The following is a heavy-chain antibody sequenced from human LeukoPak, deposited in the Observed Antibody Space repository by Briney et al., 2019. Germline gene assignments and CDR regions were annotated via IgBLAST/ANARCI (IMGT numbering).Heavy chain of an antibody. CDR2: INQDGSEK. V-gene: IGHV3-7*01. CDR3: AREGCSGGSCYHNWFDP. J-gene: IGHJ5*02. Sequence: PGGSLRLSRAASGFTFSSYWMSWVRQAPGKGLEWVANINQDGSEKYYVDSVKGRFTISRDNAKNSLYLQMNSLRAEDTAVYYCAREGCSGGSCYHNWFDPWGQGTLVTVSS. D-gene: IGHD2-15*01. CDR1: GFTFSSYW.